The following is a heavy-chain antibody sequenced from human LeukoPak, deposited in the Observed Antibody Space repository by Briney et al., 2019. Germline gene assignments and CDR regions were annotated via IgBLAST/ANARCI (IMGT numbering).Heavy chain of an antibody. CDR2: IFPDDSDT. CDR1: GYNFSNDW. Sequence: GESLKISCKGSGYNFSNDWIGWVRHLPGRGLEWMGTIFPDDSDTRYSPSFRGQVTMSADRSINTAYLHWRSLKASDTAMYYCARHEDPISSWYESWGQGTLVTVSS. D-gene: IGHD6-13*01. J-gene: IGHJ5*02. V-gene: IGHV5-51*01. CDR3: ARHEDPISSWYES.